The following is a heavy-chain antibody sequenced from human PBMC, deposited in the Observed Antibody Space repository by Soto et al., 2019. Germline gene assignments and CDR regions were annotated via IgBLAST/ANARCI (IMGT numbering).Heavy chain of an antibody. J-gene: IGHJ4*02. D-gene: IGHD2-2*01. CDR2: IIPIFGTA. CDR3: ASRVGYCISTSCYGTFDY. CDR1: GGTFSSYA. Sequence: QVQLVQSGAEVKKPGSSVKVSCKASGGTFSSYAISWVRQAPGQGLEWMGGIIPIFGTANYAQKFQGRVTITADEATRTAYMELSSLRSEDTAVYYCASRVGYCISTSCYGTFDYWGQGTLVTVSS. V-gene: IGHV1-69*12.